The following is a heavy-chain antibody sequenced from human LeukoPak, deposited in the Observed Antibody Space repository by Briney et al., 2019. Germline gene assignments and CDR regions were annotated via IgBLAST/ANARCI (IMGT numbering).Heavy chain of an antibody. J-gene: IGHJ4*02. V-gene: IGHV3-23*01. D-gene: IGHD2-15*01. Sequence: PGGSLRLSCAASGFTLSYYAMSWVRQAPGKGLEWVSGISSGGGSTHYADSVKGRFTISRDNSNNALYLQMDSLRAEDTAVYYCARDLRHMTSRYCSGGNCFSDYWGQGTLVTVSS. CDR1: GFTLSYYA. CDR3: ARDLRHMTSRYCSGGNCFSDY. CDR2: ISSGGGST.